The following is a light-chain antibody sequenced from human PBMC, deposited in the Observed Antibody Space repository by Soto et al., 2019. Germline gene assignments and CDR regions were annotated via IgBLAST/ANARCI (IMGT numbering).Light chain of an antibody. CDR2: KAS. Sequence: DIQMTQSPSTLSASLGDRVTITCRASQRINNWLAWYQQKPGKAPKLLIYKASSLESGVPSRFSGSGSGTEFTRTISSLQPDDFATYYCLQYNSYSRTFGQGTKVEIK. V-gene: IGKV1-5*03. J-gene: IGKJ1*01. CDR1: QRINNW. CDR3: LQYNSYSRT.